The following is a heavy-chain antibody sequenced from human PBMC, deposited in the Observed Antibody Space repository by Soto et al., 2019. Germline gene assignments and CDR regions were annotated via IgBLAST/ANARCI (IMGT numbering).Heavy chain of an antibody. Sequence: GASVKVSCKASGDTFSFYTINWVRQAPGLGLEWMGRVNPNLSNTQYAQKFRGRVTMTTDTSTTTVYMELTNLRSDDTAVYYCARCIQGDYYYGMDVWGQGTTVTVPS. CDR3: ARCIQGDYYYGMDV. V-gene: IGHV1-18*01. D-gene: IGHD5-18*01. CDR1: GDTFSFYT. J-gene: IGHJ6*02. CDR2: VNPNLSNT.